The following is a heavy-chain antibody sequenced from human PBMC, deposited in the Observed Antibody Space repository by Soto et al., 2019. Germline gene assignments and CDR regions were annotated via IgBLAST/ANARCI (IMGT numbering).Heavy chain of an antibody. V-gene: IGHV1-69*04. CDR3: ARDPRGDSSGYAGY. J-gene: IGHJ4*02. CDR1: GGTFSSYT. Sequence: ASVKVSCKASGGTFSSYTISWVRQAPGQGLEWMGRIIPILGIANYAQKFQGRVTITADKSTSTAYMELSSLRSEDTAVYYCARDPRGDSSGYAGYWGQGTLVTVSS. CDR2: IIPILGIA. D-gene: IGHD3-22*01.